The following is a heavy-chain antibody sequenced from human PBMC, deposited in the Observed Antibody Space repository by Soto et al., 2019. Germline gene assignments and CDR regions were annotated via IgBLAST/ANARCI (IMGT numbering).Heavy chain of an antibody. CDR3: SANGVYYYYGMDV. CDR2: ISGSGGST. J-gene: IGHJ6*02. V-gene: IGHV3-23*01. CDR1: GFTFSSYA. D-gene: IGHD2-8*01. Sequence: PGGSLRLSCAASGFTFSSYAMSWVRQAPGKGLEWVSAISGSGGSTYYADSVKGRFTISRDNSKNTLYLQMNSLRAEDTAVYYCSANGVYYYYGMDVWGQGTTVTVSS.